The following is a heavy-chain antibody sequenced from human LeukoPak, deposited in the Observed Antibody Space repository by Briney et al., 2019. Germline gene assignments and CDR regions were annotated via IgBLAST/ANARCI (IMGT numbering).Heavy chain of an antibody. Sequence: PGGSLRLSCAAFGFTFSSYWMTWVRQAPGKGLEWVANIKEDGSEKNYVDSVKGRFTVSRDNAKNSLYLQMNSLRVEDTGVYYCARDKWNPGYWGQGTLVTVSS. CDR1: GFTFSSYW. V-gene: IGHV3-7*01. D-gene: IGHD1-20*01. J-gene: IGHJ4*02. CDR2: IKEDGSEK. CDR3: ARDKWNPGY.